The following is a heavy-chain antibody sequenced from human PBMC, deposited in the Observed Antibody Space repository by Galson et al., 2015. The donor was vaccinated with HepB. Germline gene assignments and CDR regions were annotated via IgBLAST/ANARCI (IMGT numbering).Heavy chain of an antibody. J-gene: IGHJ4*02. CDR2: INGGNGFT. CDR3: ARDLVGSTDEFDY. CDR1: GYAFNNYI. D-gene: IGHD1-26*01. Sequence: SCKASGYAFNNYIMHWVRQAPGQSLEWMGWINGGNGFTKYSQKFQGRVTVTRDTSATTVYMELTSLRSEDTAVYYCARDLVGSTDEFDYWGQGTLVTVSS. V-gene: IGHV1-3*01.